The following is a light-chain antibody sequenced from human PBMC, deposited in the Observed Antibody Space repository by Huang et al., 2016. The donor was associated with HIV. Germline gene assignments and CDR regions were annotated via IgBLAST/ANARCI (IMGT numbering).Light chain of an antibody. V-gene: IGKV1-5*03. Sequence: DIQMTQSPSTLSASIGDRVTITCRASQTISSWLDWYQQKPGKAPKLLIYKASSLESGVPSRVSGSGSGTEFTLTISGLQPDDFATYYCQQYNSYSPYTFGQGTKLEIK. CDR3: QQYNSYSPYT. J-gene: IGKJ2*01. CDR1: QTISSW. CDR2: KAS.